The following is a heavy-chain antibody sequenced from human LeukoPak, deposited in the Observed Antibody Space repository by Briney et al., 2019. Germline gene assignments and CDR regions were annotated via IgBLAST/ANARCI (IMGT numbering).Heavy chain of an antibody. CDR3: ARERIPYSSSWYWFDP. CDR1: GGSFSGYY. V-gene: IGHV4-34*01. D-gene: IGHD6-13*01. Sequence: SETLSLTCAVYGGSFSGYYWSWIRQPPGKGLEWIGEINHSGSTNYNPSLKSRVTISVDTSRNQFSLKLSSVTAADTAVYYCARERIPYSSSWYWFDPWGQGTLVTVSS. J-gene: IGHJ5*02. CDR2: INHSGST.